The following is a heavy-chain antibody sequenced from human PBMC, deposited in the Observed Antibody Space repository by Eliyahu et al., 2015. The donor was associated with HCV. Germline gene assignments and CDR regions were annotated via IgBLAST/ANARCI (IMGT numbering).Heavy chain of an antibody. CDR1: GFXFSSYS. D-gene: IGHD5-18*01. CDR3: ARVGGWDTAMGVLDY. V-gene: IGHV3-21*01. CDR2: ISSSSSYI. Sequence: EVQLVESGGGLVKPGGSLRLSCAASGFXFSSYSMNWVRQAPGKGLEWVSSISSSSSYIYYADSVKGRFTISRDNAKNSLYLQMNSLRAEDTAVYYCARVGGWDTAMGVLDYWGQGTLVTVSS. J-gene: IGHJ4*02.